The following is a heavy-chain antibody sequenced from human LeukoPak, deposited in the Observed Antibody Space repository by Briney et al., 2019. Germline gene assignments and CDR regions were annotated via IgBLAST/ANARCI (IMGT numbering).Heavy chain of an antibody. J-gene: IGHJ6*02. D-gene: IGHD3-3*01. CDR1: GFTFSSYS. CDR3: ARRPVLWSGSHYGMDV. CDR2: ISSSSSTI. Sequence: GGSLRLSCAASGFTFSSYSMNWVRQAPGKGLEWVSYISSSSSTIYYADSVKGRFTISRDNAKNSLYLQMNSLRAEDTAVYYCARRPVLWSGSHYGMDVWGQGTTVTASS. V-gene: IGHV3-48*01.